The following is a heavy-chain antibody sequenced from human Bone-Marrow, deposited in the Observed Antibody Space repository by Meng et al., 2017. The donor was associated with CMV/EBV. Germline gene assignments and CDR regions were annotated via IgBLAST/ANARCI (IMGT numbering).Heavy chain of an antibody. CDR2: IYSGGST. V-gene: IGHV3-53*01. J-gene: IGHJ4*02. CDR1: GFTVSSNY. Sequence: GGSLRLSCAASGFTVSSNYMSWVRQAPGKGLEWVSVIYSGGSTYYADSVKGRFTISRDNSKNTLYLQMNSLRAEDTAVYYCAKGEGDFWSGYYFDYWGQGTLVTVSS. D-gene: IGHD3-3*01. CDR3: AKGEGDFWSGYYFDY.